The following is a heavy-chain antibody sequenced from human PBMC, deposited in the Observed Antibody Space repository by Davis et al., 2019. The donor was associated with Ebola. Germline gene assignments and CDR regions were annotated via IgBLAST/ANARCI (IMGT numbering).Heavy chain of an antibody. V-gene: IGHV3-64D*06. D-gene: IGHD5-18*01. Sequence: GESLKISCAASGFSFSSHAMHWVRQAPGKGLEYVASINSNGGSTYYADSVKGRFTISRDNSKDMLYLHVSSLRSEDMAFYYCVKAEGRGYSYGYFDHWGQGTLVTVSS. CDR1: GFSFSSHA. CDR2: INSNGGST. J-gene: IGHJ5*02. CDR3: VKAEGRGYSYGYFDH.